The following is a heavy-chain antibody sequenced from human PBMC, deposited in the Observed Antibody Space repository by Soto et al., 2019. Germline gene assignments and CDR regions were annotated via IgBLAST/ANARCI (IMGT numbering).Heavy chain of an antibody. V-gene: IGHV3-23*01. CDR2: LSGSGGTT. Sequence: GSLGLTCTLSSGTLGNYGVYWDRHAPGKGAEWVSSLSGSGGTTYYADSVKARFIISRDNSKNTLYLLMNSLRADYTAVYYGAKQRADYGSGADAVCFEAGAHGALVTVSS. J-gene: IGHJ4*01. CDR1: SGTLGNYG. D-gene: IGHD3-10*01. CDR3: AKQRADYGSGADAVCFEA.